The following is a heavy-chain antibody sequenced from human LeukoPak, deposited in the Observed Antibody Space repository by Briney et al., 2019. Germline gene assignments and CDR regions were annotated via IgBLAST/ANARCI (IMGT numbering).Heavy chain of an antibody. CDR3: ASEPRTYYYDCSGYYYFDY. V-gene: IGHV1-69*13. CDR1: GGTFSSYA. CDR2: IIPIFGTA. J-gene: IGHJ4*02. Sequence: SVKVSCRASGGTFSSYAISWLRQAPGQGLEWMGGIIPIFGTANYAQKFQGRVTITADESTSTAYMELSSLRSEDTAVYYCASEPRTYYYDCSGYYYFDYWGQGTLVTVSS. D-gene: IGHD3-22*01.